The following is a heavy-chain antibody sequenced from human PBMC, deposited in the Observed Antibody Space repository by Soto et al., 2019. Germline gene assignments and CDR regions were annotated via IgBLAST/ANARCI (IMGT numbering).Heavy chain of an antibody. Sequence: QVQLQQWGAGLLKPSETLSLTCAVYGGSFSGYYWTWIRQPPGTGLEWIGEINHSGSTNYNPSLKSRVTRSVDTSKNQFSLKLTSVTAADTAVYYCARDKSTGLFEYWGQGTLVTVSS. D-gene: IGHD2-8*02. V-gene: IGHV4-34*01. J-gene: IGHJ4*02. CDR1: GGSFSGYY. CDR3: ARDKSTGLFEY. CDR2: INHSGST.